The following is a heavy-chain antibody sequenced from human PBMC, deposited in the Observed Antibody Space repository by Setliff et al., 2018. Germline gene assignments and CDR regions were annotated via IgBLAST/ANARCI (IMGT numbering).Heavy chain of an antibody. Sequence: SETLSLTCTVSGGSISSGGYYWNWIRQPPGKGLEWIGYVGYNGNTHYNPSLNSRVTMSVDTSKNQFSLRLSSVTAADTAVYYCARGGGGKPFDYWGQGTLVTVSS. D-gene: IGHD2-15*01. CDR3: ARGGGGKPFDY. V-gene: IGHV4-61*08. CDR1: GGSISSGGYY. CDR2: VGYNGNT. J-gene: IGHJ4*02.